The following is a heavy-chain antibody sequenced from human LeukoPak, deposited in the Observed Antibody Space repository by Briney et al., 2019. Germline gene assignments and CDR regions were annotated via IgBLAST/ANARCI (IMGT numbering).Heavy chain of an antibody. CDR3: ARGRRWGVVMNYYYYGMDV. Sequence: GGSLRLSCAASGFTFSSYSMNWVRQAPGKGLEWVSSISSSSSYIYYADSVKGRFTISRDNAKKSLYLQMNSLRAEDTAVYYCARGRRWGVVMNYYYYGMDVWGQGTTVTVSS. CDR2: ISSSSSYI. J-gene: IGHJ6*02. CDR1: GFTFSSYS. D-gene: IGHD3-3*01. V-gene: IGHV3-21*01.